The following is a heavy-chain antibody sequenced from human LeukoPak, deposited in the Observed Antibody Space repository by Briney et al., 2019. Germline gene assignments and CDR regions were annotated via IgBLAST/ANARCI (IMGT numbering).Heavy chain of an antibody. CDR2: ISYDGSNK. CDR3: AKDRANYDFWSGYSDY. D-gene: IGHD3-3*01. J-gene: IGHJ4*02. Sequence: GGSLRLSCAASGFTFSSYGMHWVRQAPGKGLEWVAVISYDGSNKYYADSVKGRFTISRDNSKNTLYLQMNSLRAEDTAVYYCAKDRANYDFWSGYSDYWGQGTLVTVSS. V-gene: IGHV3-30*18. CDR1: GFTFSSYG.